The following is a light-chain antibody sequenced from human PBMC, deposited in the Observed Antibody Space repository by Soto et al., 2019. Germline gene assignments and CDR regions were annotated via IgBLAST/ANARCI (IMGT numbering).Light chain of an antibody. J-gene: IGKJ1*01. CDR2: GAS. Sequence: EIVMTQSPAPLSVSPGERASLSCRASQSISNSLAWYQQKPGQAPRLRIYGASTRATVIPARFSGSGSGTEFTLTSSSLQSEDFAVYYCQQYSSWTRTFGQGNKVDIK. CDR1: QSISNS. CDR3: QQYSSWTRT. V-gene: IGKV3-15*01.